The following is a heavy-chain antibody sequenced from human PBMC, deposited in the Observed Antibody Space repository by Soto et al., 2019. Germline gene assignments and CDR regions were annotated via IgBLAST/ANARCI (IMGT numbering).Heavy chain of an antibody. V-gene: IGHV3-53*01. D-gene: IGHD3-16*01. CDR2: IYSGGST. CDR3: VRDNDYLVGLIDF. J-gene: IGHJ6*02. CDR1: GFTVSSNY. Sequence: GSMKISCAASGFTVSSNYMSWVRQAPGKGLEWVSVIYSGGSTYYADSVKGRFTISRDNSKNTLYLQMNSLRAEDTAVYYCVRDNDYLVGLIDFCGQGSTVTVSS.